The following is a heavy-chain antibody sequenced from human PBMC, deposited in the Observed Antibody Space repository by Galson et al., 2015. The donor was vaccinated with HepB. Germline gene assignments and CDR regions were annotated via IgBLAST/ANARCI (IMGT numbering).Heavy chain of an antibody. V-gene: IGHV3-30*04. Sequence: SLRLSCAASGFTFSSYAMHWVRQAPGKGLEWVAVISYDGSNKYYADSVKGRFTISRDNSKNTLYLQMNSLRAEDTAVYYCARDNKEMATILGYWGQGTLVTVSS. CDR2: ISYDGSNK. CDR3: ARDNKEMATILGY. D-gene: IGHD5-24*01. CDR1: GFTFSSYA. J-gene: IGHJ4*02.